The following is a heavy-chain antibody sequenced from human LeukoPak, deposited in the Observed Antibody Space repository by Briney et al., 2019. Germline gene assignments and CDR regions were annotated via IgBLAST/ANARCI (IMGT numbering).Heavy chain of an antibody. CDR1: GGSISSGGYS. Sequence: SETLSLTCAVSGGSISSGGYSWSWIRQPPGKGLEWIGYIYHSGSTYYNPSLKSRVTISVDRSKNQFSLKLSSVTAADTAVYYCARLYDSSGSVDYWGQGTLVTVSS. D-gene: IGHD3-22*01. J-gene: IGHJ4*02. V-gene: IGHV4-30-2*01. CDR2: IYHSGST. CDR3: ARLYDSSGSVDY.